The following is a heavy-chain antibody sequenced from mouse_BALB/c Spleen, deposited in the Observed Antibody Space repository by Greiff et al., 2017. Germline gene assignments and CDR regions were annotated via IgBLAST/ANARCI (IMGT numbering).Heavy chain of an antibody. CDR3: ERAYYGFMDY. Sequence: EVKVVESGGGLVQPGGSLRLSCATSGFTFTDYYMSWVRQPPGKALEWLGFIRNKANGYTTEYSASVKGRFTISRDNSQSILYLQMNTLRAEDSATYYCERAYYGFMDYGGKGTSVTVSS. J-gene: IGHJ4*01. CDR1: GFTFTDYY. CDR2: IRNKANGYTT. V-gene: IGHV7-3*02. D-gene: IGHD2-9*01.